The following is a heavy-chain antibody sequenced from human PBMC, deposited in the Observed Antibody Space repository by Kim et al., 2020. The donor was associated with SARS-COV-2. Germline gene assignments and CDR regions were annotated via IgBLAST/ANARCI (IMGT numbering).Heavy chain of an antibody. D-gene: IGHD1-7*01. V-gene: IGHV1-2*06. CDR3: ARDPRITGTRGYYYGMDV. CDR2: INPNSGGT. Sequence: ASVKVSCKASGYTFTGYYMHWVRQAPGQGLEWMGRINPNSGGTNYAQKFQGRVTMTRDTSISTAYMELSRLRSDDTAVYYCARDPRITGTRGYYYGMDVWGQGTTVTVSS. CDR1: GYTFTGYY. J-gene: IGHJ6*02.